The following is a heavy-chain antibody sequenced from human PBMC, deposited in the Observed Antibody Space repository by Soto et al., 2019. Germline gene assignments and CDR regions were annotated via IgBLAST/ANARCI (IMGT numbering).Heavy chain of an antibody. CDR2: IHYSGST. CDR3: GEIGGGGE. J-gene: IGHJ4*02. V-gene: IGHV4-59*12. CDR1: GGSISGYF. D-gene: IGHD3-10*01. Sequence: QVQLQESGPGLVKPSETLSLTCTVSGGSISGYFWSWIRQPPGKGLQWMGYIHYSGSTKYNPSPKRRRTPFPDQAKNPFSLTLSPVPAAGTALDYCGEIGGGGEWGQGTLVTVSS.